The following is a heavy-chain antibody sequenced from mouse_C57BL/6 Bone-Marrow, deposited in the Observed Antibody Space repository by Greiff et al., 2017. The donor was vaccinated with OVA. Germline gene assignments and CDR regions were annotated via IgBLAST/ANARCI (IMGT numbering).Heavy chain of an antibody. CDR3: ASHYYGSSYDAMDY. Sequence: VQLKQSVAELVRPGASVKLSCTASGFNIQNTYMHWVKPRPEQGLEWIGRIDPANGNTKYAPKFQGKATITADTSSNTAYLQLSSLTSEDTAIYYCASHYYGSSYDAMDYWGQGTSVTVSS. V-gene: IGHV14-3*01. CDR2: IDPANGNT. CDR1: GFNIQNTY. J-gene: IGHJ4*01. D-gene: IGHD1-1*01.